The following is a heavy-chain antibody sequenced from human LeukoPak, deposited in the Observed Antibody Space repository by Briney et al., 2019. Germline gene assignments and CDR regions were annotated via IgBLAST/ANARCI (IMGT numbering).Heavy chain of an antibody. D-gene: IGHD6-13*01. CDR1: GYTFTSYD. V-gene: IGHV1-8*01. CDR2: MNPNSGNT. CDR3: ASRDSSSWYWDYYYGMDV. J-gene: IGHJ6*02. Sequence: ASVKVSCKASGYTFTSYDINWVRHATGQGREWRGWMNPNSGNTDYAQKFPGRVTMTRNTSISNAYMELSRLRSEDPAVYYCASRDSSSWYWDYYYGMDVWGQGTTVTVSS.